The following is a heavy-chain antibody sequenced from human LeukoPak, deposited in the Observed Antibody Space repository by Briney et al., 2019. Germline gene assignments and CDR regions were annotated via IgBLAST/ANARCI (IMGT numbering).Heavy chain of an antibody. J-gene: IGHJ5*02. D-gene: IGHD3-10*01. CDR3: ARDRAGRRSSWVEFDL. CDR2: IYDDGGT. Sequence: PGGSLRLSCTVSGFTVTSTHMDWLRQAPGKGPEGVALIYDDGGTVYADSVKGRFTISRDNSKNMVYLQMNSLRPEDSAVYYCARDRAGRRSSWVEFDLWGQGTLVTVSS. CDR1: GFTVTSTH. V-gene: IGHV3-53*05.